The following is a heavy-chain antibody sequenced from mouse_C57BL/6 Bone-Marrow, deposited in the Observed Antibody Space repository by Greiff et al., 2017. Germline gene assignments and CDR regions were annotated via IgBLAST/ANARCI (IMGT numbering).Heavy chain of an antibody. CDR2: IHPNSGST. Sequence: QVQLQQPGAELVKPGASVKLSCKASGYTFTSYWMHWVKQRPGQGLEWIGMIHPNSGSTNYNEKFKSKATLTVDKSSSTAYMQLSSLTSEDSAVYYCARSIYDGYYRFDYWGQGTTLTVSS. J-gene: IGHJ2*01. CDR3: ARSIYDGYYRFDY. V-gene: IGHV1-64*01. D-gene: IGHD2-3*01. CDR1: GYTFTSYW.